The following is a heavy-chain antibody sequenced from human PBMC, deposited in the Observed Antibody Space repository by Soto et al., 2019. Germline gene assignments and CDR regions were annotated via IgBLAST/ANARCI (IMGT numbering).Heavy chain of an antibody. CDR1: GFTFSSYS. Sequence: GGSLRLSCAASGFTFSSYSMNWVRQAPGKGLEWVSYISSSSSTIYYADSVKGRFTISRENAKNSLYLQMNSLRDEDTAVYYCARVRGLQFRGGPNANYYYYGMDVWGQGTTVTVSS. D-gene: IGHD4-4*01. CDR3: ARVRGLQFRGGPNANYYYYGMDV. CDR2: ISSSSSTI. J-gene: IGHJ6*02. V-gene: IGHV3-48*02.